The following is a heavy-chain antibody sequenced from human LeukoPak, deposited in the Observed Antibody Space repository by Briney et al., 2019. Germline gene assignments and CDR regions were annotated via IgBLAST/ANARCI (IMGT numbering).Heavy chain of an antibody. D-gene: IGHD3-16*01. V-gene: IGHV3-74*01. Sequence: GGSLRLSCAASGFTLSSYWMHWVRHVPGKGLVWVSRINEDGTTINYADSVRGRFTISRDIAKNTLYLQMDRLRPEDTAVYHCVEDFVGVSEFWGQGTLVTVSS. CDR3: VEDFVGVSEF. CDR1: GFTLSSYW. J-gene: IGHJ4*02. CDR2: INEDGTTI.